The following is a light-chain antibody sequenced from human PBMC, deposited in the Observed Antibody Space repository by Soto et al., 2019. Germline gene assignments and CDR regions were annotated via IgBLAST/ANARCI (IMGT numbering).Light chain of an antibody. CDR2: KAS. CDR3: QQYNSYSIT. V-gene: IGKV1-5*03. CDR1: QNISSW. J-gene: IGKJ5*01. Sequence: IQMTQSPSTLSASVGYRXSITGRASQNISSWLARYQQKPGKAPKLLIYKASSLESGVPSRFSGSGSGTEFTLTISSLQPDDFATYYCQQYNSYSITFGQGTRLEIK.